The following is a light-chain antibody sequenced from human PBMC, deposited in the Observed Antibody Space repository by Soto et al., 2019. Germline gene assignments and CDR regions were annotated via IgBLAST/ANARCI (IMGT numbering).Light chain of an antibody. V-gene: IGKV1-5*03. J-gene: IGKJ1*01. CDR2: KAS. CDR3: QQYHTYPCT. Sequence: DIQMTQSPSTVSASAGDRVTITCRASQSINSWLAWYQQKPGKAPKLLIYKASSLESGVPSRFSGSGSGTEFTLTISSLQPDDFATYYCQQYHTYPCTFGQGTRWIS. CDR1: QSINSW.